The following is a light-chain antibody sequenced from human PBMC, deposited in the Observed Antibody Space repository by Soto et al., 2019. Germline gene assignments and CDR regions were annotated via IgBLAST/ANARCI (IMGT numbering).Light chain of an antibody. CDR3: SSYTSSSPLV. CDR2: DVS. J-gene: IGLJ2*01. CDR1: SSDVGGYNY. V-gene: IGLV2-14*01. Sequence: QSVLTQPASVSGSPGQSITISCTGTSSDVGGYNYVSWYQQHPGKAPKLMIYDVSNRPSGVSNRFSGSKSGNTASLTISGLQAEDGDDYYCSSYTSSSPLVFGGGTKLTVL.